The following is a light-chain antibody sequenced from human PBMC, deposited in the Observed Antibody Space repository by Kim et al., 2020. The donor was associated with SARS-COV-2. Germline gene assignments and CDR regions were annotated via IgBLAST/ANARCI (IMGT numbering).Light chain of an antibody. CDR3: TRYTGDDALL. Sequence: GQSITSACTGTSSLSGDYNYDSWYQRHPHQAPKLIIYDVSSRPSGVSTHFSGAKSGNTASLTISGLQAADEADYYCTRYTGDDALLFGGGTQLTVL. V-gene: IGLV2-14*03. CDR1: SSLSGDYNY. CDR2: DVS. J-gene: IGLJ2*01.